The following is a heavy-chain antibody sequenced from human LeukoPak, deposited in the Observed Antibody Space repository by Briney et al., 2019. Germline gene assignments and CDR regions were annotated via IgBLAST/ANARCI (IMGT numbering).Heavy chain of an antibody. CDR1: GYTFTGYY. V-gene: IGHV1-46*01. Sequence: ASVKVSCKASGYTFTGYYMHWVRQAPGQGLEWMGIINPSGGSTSYAQKFQGRVTMTRDTSTSTVYMELSSLRSEDTAVYYCARDIVIAAAGTGLDYWGQGTLVTVSS. CDR3: ARDIVIAAAGTGLDY. J-gene: IGHJ4*02. CDR2: INPSGGST. D-gene: IGHD6-13*01.